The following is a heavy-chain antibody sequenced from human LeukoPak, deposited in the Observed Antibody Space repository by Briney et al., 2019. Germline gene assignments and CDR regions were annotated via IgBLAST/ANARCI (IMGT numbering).Heavy chain of an antibody. D-gene: IGHD1-1*01. CDR2: FYYSGRT. Sequence: PSETLSLTCTVVSGGSISSSSYYWGWIRQPPGKGLEWIGSFYYSGRTYYNPSLKSRVTISADTSKNQFSLKLSSVTAADRAVYYCARLWRAAIDYGGQGILVTVSS. CDR1: GGSISSSSYY. J-gene: IGHJ4*02. CDR3: ARLWRAAIDY. V-gene: IGHV4-39*01.